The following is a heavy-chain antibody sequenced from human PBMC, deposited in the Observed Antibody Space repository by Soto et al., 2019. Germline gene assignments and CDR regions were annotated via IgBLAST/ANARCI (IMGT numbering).Heavy chain of an antibody. CDR2: ISAYNGNT. Sequence: ASVKVSCKASGYTFTSYGISWVRQAPGQGLEWMGWISAYNGNTNYAQKLQGRATMTTDTSTSTAYMELRSLRSDDTAVYYCARNLWSGYYLHYWGQGTLVTVSS. V-gene: IGHV1-18*01. CDR3: ARNLWSGYYLHY. D-gene: IGHD3-3*01. CDR1: GYTFTSYG. J-gene: IGHJ4*02.